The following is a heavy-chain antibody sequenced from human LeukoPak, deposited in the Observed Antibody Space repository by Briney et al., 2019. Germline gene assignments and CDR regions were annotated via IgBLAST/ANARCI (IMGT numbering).Heavy chain of an antibody. CDR2: ISSSSSTI. Sequence: GSLSLSCAASGFTFSSYWLTWFGQAPGKGLEWVSFISSSSSTIYYADSVKGRFTISRDNAKNSLYLQMNSLRAEDTAVYYCARDRGGSYSAIDYWGQGTLVTVSS. J-gene: IGHJ4*02. V-gene: IGHV3-48*04. CDR3: ARDRGGSYSAIDY. CDR1: GFTFSSYW. D-gene: IGHD1-26*01.